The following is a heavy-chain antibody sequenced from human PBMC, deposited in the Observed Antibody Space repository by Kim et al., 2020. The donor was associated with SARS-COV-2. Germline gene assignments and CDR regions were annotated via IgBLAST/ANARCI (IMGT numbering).Heavy chain of an antibody. CDR3: TRDPQGTVTTWAYFDY. D-gene: IGHD4-17*01. J-gene: IGHJ4*02. CDR1: GFTFGDYA. CDR2: IRSKAYGGTT. Sequence: GGSLRLSCTASGFTFGDYAMSWFRQAPGKGLEWVGFIRSKAYGGTTEYAASVKGRFTISRDDSKSIAYLQMNSLKTEDTAVYYCTRDPQGTVTTWAYFDYWGQGTLVTVSS. V-gene: IGHV3-49*03.